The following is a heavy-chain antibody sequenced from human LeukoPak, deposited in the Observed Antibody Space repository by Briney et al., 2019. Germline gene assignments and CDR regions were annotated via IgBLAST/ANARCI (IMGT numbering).Heavy chain of an antibody. D-gene: IGHD6-13*01. V-gene: IGHV3-74*01. CDR1: GFTFSSYW. CDR2: INSDGSST. Sequence: QPGGSLRLSCAASGFTFSSYWMHWVRQAPGKGLVWVSRINSDGSSTSYADSVKGRFTISRDNAKNTLYLQMNSLGAEDTAVYYCARYRSSWSDYYYYGMDVWGQGTTVTVSS. CDR3: ARYRSSWSDYYYYGMDV. J-gene: IGHJ6*02.